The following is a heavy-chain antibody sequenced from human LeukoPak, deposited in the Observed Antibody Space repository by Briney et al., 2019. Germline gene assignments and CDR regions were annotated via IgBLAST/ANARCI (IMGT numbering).Heavy chain of an antibody. D-gene: IGHD3-22*01. Sequence: LPGGSLRLSCAASGFTFSSYAMHWVRQAPGKGLERVAVISYDGSNKYYADSVRGRFTISRDNSKNTLYLQMNSLRAEDTAVYYCARARTPYDSSGYAHFDYWGQGTLVTVSS. CDR1: GFTFSSYA. CDR3: ARARTPYDSSGYAHFDY. CDR2: ISYDGSNK. J-gene: IGHJ4*02. V-gene: IGHV3-30*04.